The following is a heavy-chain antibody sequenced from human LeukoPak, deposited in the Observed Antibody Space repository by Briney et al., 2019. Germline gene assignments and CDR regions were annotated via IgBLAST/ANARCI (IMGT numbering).Heavy chain of an antibody. D-gene: IGHD3-22*01. CDR3: ARDNTYYYDSSGYYDRFDY. V-gene: IGHV1-69*13. CDR1: GGTFSSYA. CDR2: IIPIFGTA. J-gene: IGHJ4*02. Sequence: ASVKVSCKASGGTFSSYAISWVRQAPGQGLEWMGGIIPIFGTANYAQKFQGRVTITADESTSTAYMELSSLRSEDTAVYYCARDNTYYYDSSGYYDRFDYWGQGTLVTVSS.